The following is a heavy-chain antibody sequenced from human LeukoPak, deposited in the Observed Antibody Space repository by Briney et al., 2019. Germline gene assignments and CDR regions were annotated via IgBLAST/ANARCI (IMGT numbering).Heavy chain of an antibody. J-gene: IGHJ5*02. CDR2: ISSSSSYI. D-gene: IGHD3-10*01. V-gene: IGHV3-21*01. CDR1: GFTFSSYS. Sequence: GGSLRLSCAASGFTFSSYSMNWVRQAPGKGLEWVSSISSSSSYIYYADSVKGRFTISRDNAKNSLYLQMNRLRADDTAVYYCARDRSQEFDPWGQGTLVTVSS. CDR3: ARDRSQEFDP.